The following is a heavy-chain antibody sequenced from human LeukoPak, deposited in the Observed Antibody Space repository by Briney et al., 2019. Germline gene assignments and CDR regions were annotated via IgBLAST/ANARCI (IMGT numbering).Heavy chain of an antibody. CDR1: GYTFTSYG. V-gene: IGHV1-18*01. D-gene: IGHD3-16*01. CDR2: ISAYNGNT. Sequence: ASAKVSCKASGYTFTSYGISWVRQAPGQGLEWMGWISAYNGNTDYAQNLQGRVTMTTDTSTSTAYMELRSLRSDDTAVYYCARGEYDLSLDYWGQGTLVTVSS. CDR3: ARGEYDLSLDY. J-gene: IGHJ4*02.